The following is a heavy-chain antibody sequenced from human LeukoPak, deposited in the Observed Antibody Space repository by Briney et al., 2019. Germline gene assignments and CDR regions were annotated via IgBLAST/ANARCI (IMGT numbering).Heavy chain of an antibody. V-gene: IGHV1-18*01. J-gene: IGHJ3*02. CDR3: AWYYYDIKFAFDI. CDR1: GYTFTSYG. Sequence: ASVKVSCKASGYTFTSYGIIWVRQAPGQGLERMAWISAYNGNTDYAQKFQGRVTMTTDTSTSTAYMELRSLRSDDTAVYYCAWYYYDIKFAFDIWGQGTMVTVSS. D-gene: IGHD3-22*01. CDR2: ISAYNGNT.